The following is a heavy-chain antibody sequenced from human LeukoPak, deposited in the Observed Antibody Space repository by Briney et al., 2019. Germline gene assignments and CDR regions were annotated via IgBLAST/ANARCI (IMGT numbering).Heavy chain of an antibody. CDR2: ISGSGGST. J-gene: IGHJ6*03. CDR3: AKDGVLYYYDSSDYDYEYYYYYMDV. V-gene: IGHV3-23*01. D-gene: IGHD3-22*01. CDR1: GFTFSSYA. Sequence: GGSLRLSCAASGFTFSSYAMSWVRQAPGKGLEWVSGISGSGGSTYYADSVKGRFTISRDNSKNTLYLQMNSLRAEDTAVYYCAKDGVLYYYDSSDYDYEYYYYYMDVWGTGTTVTVSS.